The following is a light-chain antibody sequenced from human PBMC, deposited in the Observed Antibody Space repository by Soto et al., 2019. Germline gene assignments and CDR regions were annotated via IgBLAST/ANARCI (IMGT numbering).Light chain of an antibody. V-gene: IGLV1-44*01. J-gene: IGLJ1*01. CDR3: AAWDASLNGDV. CDR2: NYD. Sequence: QSVLTQPPSASGTPEQRVTISCSTSSSNLGDNTVNWYQQVPGTAPKLLIYNYDQRPSGVPDRFSGSKSGTSASLAISGLQSEDEADYYCAAWDASLNGDVFGTGTKLTVL. CDR1: SSNLGDNT.